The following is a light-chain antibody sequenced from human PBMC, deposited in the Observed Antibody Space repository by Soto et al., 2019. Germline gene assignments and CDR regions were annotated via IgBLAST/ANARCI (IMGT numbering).Light chain of an antibody. CDR2: EAS. J-gene: IGKJ1*01. Sequence: DIQLTQSPSSLSASVGGRVTITCLARQIISSYLNWYQQKPGKAPKLLIYEASSIKSGVPPRFSGSGSGTEFTLTISSLQPDDFATYYCQHYNSYPEAFGQGTKVDI. V-gene: IGKV1-5*03. CDR1: QIISSY. CDR3: QHYNSYPEA.